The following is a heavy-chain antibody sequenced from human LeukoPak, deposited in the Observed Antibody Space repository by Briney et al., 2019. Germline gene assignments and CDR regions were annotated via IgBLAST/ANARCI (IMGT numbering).Heavy chain of an antibody. CDR1: GYTLTKYG. V-gene: IGHV1-18*04. D-gene: IGHD3-10*01. CDR3: GRDYYYGTSAPYNFGIDV. J-gene: IGHJ6*02. CDR2: ISGYNGNT. Sequence: ASVKVSCEASGYTLTKYGISWVRQAPGQGPEWMGWISGYNGNTNYAQKFQGRVTMTTDTSTSTAYMELRDLKSDDTAVYYCGRDYYYGTSAPYNFGIDVWGQGTTVTVS.